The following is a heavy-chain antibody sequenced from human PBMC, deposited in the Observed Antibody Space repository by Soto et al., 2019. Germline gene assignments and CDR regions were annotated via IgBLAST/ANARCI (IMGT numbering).Heavy chain of an antibody. CDR3: ARGLGWGAYCGGDCYSFDY. V-gene: IGHV1-69*01. CDR1: GGTFSSYA. CDR2: IIPIFGTA. Sequence: QVQLVQSGAEVKKPGSSVKVSCKASGGTFSSYAISWVRQAPGQGLEWMGGIIPIFGTANYAQKFQGRVTITADESTSTAYMELSSLRSEDTAVYYCARGLGWGAYCGGDCYSFDYWGQGTLVTVSS. D-gene: IGHD2-21*02. J-gene: IGHJ4*02.